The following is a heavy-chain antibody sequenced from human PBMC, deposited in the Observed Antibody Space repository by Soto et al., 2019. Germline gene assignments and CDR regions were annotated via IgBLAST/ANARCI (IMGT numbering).Heavy chain of an antibody. J-gene: IGHJ2*01. CDR1: GGSINNGGYY. Sequence: TLCLNCAVSGGSINNGGYYWSWIRQPAGQGLEWIGYIYYSGSTYGNPSLKSRLSMSLDTSKNKFSLKQASVTAADSALYYRAREKSVVFGMANPYWYLDLWGRGTLVT. D-gene: IGHD3-3*01. CDR3: AREKSVVFGMANPYWYLDL. V-gene: IGHV4-30-4*01. CDR2: IYYSGST.